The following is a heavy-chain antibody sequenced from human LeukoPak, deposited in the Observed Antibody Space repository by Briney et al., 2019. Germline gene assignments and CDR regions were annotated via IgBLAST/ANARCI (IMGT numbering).Heavy chain of an antibody. CDR3: VGDALNWNYDY. V-gene: IGHV1-2*02. CDR2: ISPTNGDT. J-gene: IGHJ4*02. CDR1: GYTFTDHF. D-gene: IGHD1-7*01. Sequence: ASVKVSCKASGYTFTDHFMHWVRQAPGQGLEWMGWISPTNGDTRYAQNFQGRVTMTRDTSISTAYMELSRLRSDDTAVYYCVGDALNWNYDYWGQGTLVAVSS.